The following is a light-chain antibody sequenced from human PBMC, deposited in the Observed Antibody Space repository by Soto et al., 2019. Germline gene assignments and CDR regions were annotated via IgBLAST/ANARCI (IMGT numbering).Light chain of an antibody. CDR3: QQYNSWPLT. V-gene: IGKV3-20*01. CDR2: GAS. Sequence: EVVLTQSPGTLSLSPGERATLSCRASQSVSSSYLAWYQQKPGQAPRLLIYGASVRATGVPDRLIGSGSGTEFTLTISSLQSEDFAVYYCQQYNSWPLTFGGGTKVDIK. J-gene: IGKJ4*01. CDR1: QSVSSSY.